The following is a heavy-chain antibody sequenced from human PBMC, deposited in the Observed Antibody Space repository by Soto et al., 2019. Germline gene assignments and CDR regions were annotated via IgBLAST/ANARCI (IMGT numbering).Heavy chain of an antibody. J-gene: IGHJ6*02. CDR2: INTYNGNT. D-gene: IGHD3-3*01. CDR1: GYTFTNYG. CDR3: ASRTHTIFGVVITGYYYGMDV. Sequence: GASVKVSCKASGYTFTNYGISWVRQAPGQGLEWMGWINTYNGNTNHAQKLQGRVTMTTDTSTSTAYMELSSLRSEDTAVYYCASRTHTIFGVVITGYYYGMDVWG. V-gene: IGHV1-18*01.